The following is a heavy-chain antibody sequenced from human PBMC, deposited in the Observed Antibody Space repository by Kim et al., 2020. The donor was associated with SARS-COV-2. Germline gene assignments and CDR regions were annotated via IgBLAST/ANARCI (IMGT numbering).Heavy chain of an antibody. V-gene: IGHV1-69*13. D-gene: IGHD5-18*01. CDR3: ARGLRGVIQLWSNNWFDP. J-gene: IGHJ5*02. Sequence: SVKVSCKASGGTFSSYAISWVRQAPGQGLEWMGGIIPIFGTANYAQKFQGRVTITADESTSTAYMELSSLRSEDTAVYYCARGLRGVIQLWSNNWFDPWGQGTLVTVSS. CDR2: IIPIFGTA. CDR1: GGTFSSYA.